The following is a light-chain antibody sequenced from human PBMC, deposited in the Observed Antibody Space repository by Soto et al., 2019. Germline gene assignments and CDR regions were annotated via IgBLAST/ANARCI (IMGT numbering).Light chain of an antibody. J-gene: IGKJ1*01. CDR3: QQYYSSRT. CDR2: GGS. Sequence: EIVLTQSPGTVSLSPGERATLSCRASQSVGSRWLAWYQQKPGQAPRVLIYGGSNRATGIPDRFSGSGSGTDFTLTISRLEPEDFAVYYGQQYYSSRTFGQGTKVEMK. V-gene: IGKV3-20*01. CDR1: QSVGSRW.